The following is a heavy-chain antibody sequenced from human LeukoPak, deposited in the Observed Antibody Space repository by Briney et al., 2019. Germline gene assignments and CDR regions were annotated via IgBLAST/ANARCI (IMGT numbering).Heavy chain of an antibody. J-gene: IGHJ4*02. CDR3: AREPALGALDY. V-gene: IGHV1-2*02. D-gene: IGHD1-26*01. Sequence: ASVKVSCKAFGYTFTGYYMHWVRQAPGQGLEWMGGINPNSGGTNNAQKFQGRVTMTRDTSISTAYMELSRLRSDDTAVYYCAREPALGALDYWGQGSLVTVSS. CDR2: INPNSGGT. CDR1: GYTFTGYY.